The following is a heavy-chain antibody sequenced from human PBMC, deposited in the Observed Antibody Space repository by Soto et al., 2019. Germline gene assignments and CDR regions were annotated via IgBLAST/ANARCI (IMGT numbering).Heavy chain of an antibody. CDR1: GFTFSSYG. Sequence: VGSLRLSCAASGFTFSSYGMHWVRQAPGKGLEWVAVISYDGSNKYYVDSVKGRFTISRDNSKNTLYLQMNGLRAEDTAVYYCAKDLYPGGTNAFDIWGQGTMVTVSS. D-gene: IGHD1-26*01. CDR2: ISYDGSNK. J-gene: IGHJ3*02. CDR3: AKDLYPGGTNAFDI. V-gene: IGHV3-30*18.